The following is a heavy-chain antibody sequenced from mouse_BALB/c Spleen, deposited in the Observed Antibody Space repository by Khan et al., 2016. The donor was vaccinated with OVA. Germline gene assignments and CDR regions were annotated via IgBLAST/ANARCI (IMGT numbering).Heavy chain of an antibody. CDR1: GYTFKNYV. CDR3: VRFHGAY. J-gene: IGHJ2*01. Sequence: QIQLVQSGPELKKPGETVKISCKASGYTFKNYVMNWVKQSPGKGLKWMGWINTYTGEPTYADDFKGRFAFSLETSASTAYLQINSLKNEDTAIYFCVRFHGAYWGQGTTLTVPS. V-gene: IGHV9-3-1*01. CDR2: INTYTGEP.